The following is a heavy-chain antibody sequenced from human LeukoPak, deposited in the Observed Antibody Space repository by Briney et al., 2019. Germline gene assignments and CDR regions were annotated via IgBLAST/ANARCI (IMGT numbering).Heavy chain of an antibody. CDR3: VRGRVGYNRAFDL. J-gene: IGHJ3*01. Sequence: GGSLRLSCAASGFTLSNYWMSWVRQAPGKGLEWVANIKQDGSEKFYVDSVKGRFTISRDIANNSMFLEMNRLRAEDTAVYYCVRGRVGYNRAFDLWGQGTMVTVS. CDR2: IKQDGSEK. V-gene: IGHV3-7*01. CDR1: GFTLSNYW. D-gene: IGHD5-24*01.